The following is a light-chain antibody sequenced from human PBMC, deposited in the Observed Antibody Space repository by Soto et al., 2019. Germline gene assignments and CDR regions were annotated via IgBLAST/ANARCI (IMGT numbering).Light chain of an antibody. CDR1: SSDVGGYNL. V-gene: IGLV2-23*01. CDR3: CSYAGSNTYV. CDR2: GAT. Sequence: QSALTQPASVSASPGQSITISCTGRSSDVGGYNLVSWYQQHPGKAPQLMIFGATYRPSGGSNRFSASKSGNTASLTISGLQAEDEADYYCCSYAGSNTYVFGTGTKVTVL. J-gene: IGLJ1*01.